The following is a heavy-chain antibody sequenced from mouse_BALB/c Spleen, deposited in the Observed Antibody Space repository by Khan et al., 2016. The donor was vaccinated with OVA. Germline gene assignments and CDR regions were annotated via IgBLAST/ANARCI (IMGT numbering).Heavy chain of an antibody. CDR3: ARRTTAYAMDY. CDR2: INPSSGYT. V-gene: IGHV1-4*01. Sequence: QVQLKQSGAEPARPGASVKMSCRASGCTFTSNTMHWVKQRPGQGLEWIGYINPSSGYTNYNQKFNDKATLTADKSSSTAYMQLSSLTSEDSAGYYCARRTTAYAMDYWGQGTSVTVSS. D-gene: IGHD1-2*01. CDR1: GCTFTSNT. J-gene: IGHJ4*01.